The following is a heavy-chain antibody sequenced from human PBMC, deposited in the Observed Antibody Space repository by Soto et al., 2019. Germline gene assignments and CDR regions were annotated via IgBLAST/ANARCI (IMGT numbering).Heavy chain of an antibody. CDR1: GGSITSGW. V-gene: IGHV4-59*01. CDR3: ARHGWLVPAIGSYWFDP. D-gene: IGHD6-19*01. Sequence: SETLSLTCSVSGGSITSGWWSWIRQPPGKGLEWIGFIYYTGISNYNPSLKSRVTISVDTSKNQCSLKLSSVTAADTAVYYCARHGWLVPAIGSYWFDPWGQGTLVTVSS. CDR2: IYYTGIS. J-gene: IGHJ5*02.